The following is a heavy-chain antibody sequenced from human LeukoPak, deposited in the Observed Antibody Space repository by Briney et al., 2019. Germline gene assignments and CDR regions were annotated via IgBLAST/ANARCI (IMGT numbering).Heavy chain of an antibody. CDR3: ARAKRETSTRPWTSGMDV. V-gene: IGHV3-13*01. Sequence: GGSLRLSCAASGFTLSDYDIHWVRQPIGKGLDWVSGLGSAGDKYHAGSERGRFTISREDAENSVCLQMNGLRPKDTAIYYCARAKRETSTRPWTSGMDVWGQGTRVTVSS. CDR1: GFTLSDYD. CDR2: LGSAGDK. D-gene: IGHD3/OR15-3a*01. J-gene: IGHJ6*02.